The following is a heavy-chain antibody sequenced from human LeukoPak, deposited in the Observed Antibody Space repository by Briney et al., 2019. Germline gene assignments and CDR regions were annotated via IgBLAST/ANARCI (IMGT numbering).Heavy chain of an antibody. CDR3: ARDTPSYCSGGSCYG. CDR1: GFTFSNYW. CDR2: IKQDESEK. D-gene: IGHD2-15*01. Sequence: GGSLRLSCAVSGFTFSNYWMSWVRQAPGKGLEWVAHIKQDESEKYYVDSVKGRFTISRDNAKNSLYLQMNSLRAEDTAVYYCARDTPSYCSGGSCYGWGQGTLVTVSS. V-gene: IGHV3-7*01. J-gene: IGHJ4*02.